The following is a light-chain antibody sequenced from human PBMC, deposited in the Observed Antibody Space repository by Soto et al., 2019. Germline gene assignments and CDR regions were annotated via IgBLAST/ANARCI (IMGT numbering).Light chain of an antibody. J-gene: IGLJ2*01. V-gene: IGLV2-14*03. Sequence: QSALTQPASVSGSPGQSITISCTGTSSDVGTYNYVSWYQQHPGKAPKVMIYDVSNRPSGVSNRFSGSKSGNTASLTISGLQAEDEADYYCSSYTGSSTSVIFGGGTKLNVL. CDR1: SSDVGTYNY. CDR2: DVS. CDR3: SSYTGSSTSVI.